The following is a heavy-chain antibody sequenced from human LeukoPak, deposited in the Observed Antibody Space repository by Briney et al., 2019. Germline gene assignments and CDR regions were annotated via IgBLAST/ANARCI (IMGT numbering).Heavy chain of an antibody. D-gene: IGHD3-10*01. J-gene: IGHJ4*02. CDR3: AMTYYGSGSYYTGNY. V-gene: IGHV1-69*04. Sequence: SVKVSCKASGGTFSSYAISWVRQAPGQGLEWMGRIIPILGIANYARKFQGRVTITADKSTSTAYMELSSLRSEDTAVYYCAMTYYGSGSYYTGNYWGQGTLVTVSS. CDR2: IIPILGIA. CDR1: GGTFSSYA.